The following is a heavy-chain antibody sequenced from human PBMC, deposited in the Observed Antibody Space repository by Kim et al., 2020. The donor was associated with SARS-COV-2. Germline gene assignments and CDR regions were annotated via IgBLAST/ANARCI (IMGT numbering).Heavy chain of an antibody. J-gene: IGHJ5*02. D-gene: IGHD6-6*01. V-gene: IGHV4-59*01. CDR3: ARAEYSSSWWFDP. Sequence: NPPVKGRVTLSVDTSKTRCSLKLCSVTAADTAVYYCARAEYSSSWWFDPWGQGTLVTVSS.